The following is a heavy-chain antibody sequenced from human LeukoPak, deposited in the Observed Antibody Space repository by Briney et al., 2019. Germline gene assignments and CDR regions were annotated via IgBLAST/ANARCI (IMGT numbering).Heavy chain of an antibody. J-gene: IGHJ3*02. CDR3: ANELWRGPSDAFDI. D-gene: IGHD2-21*01. Sequence: GGSLRLSCAASGFTFSSYGMHWVRQAPGKGLEWVAVISYDGSNKYYADSVKGRFTISRDNSKNTLYLQMNSLRAEDTAVYYCANELWRGPSDAFDIWGRGTMVTVSS. CDR1: GFTFSSYG. CDR2: ISYDGSNK. V-gene: IGHV3-30*18.